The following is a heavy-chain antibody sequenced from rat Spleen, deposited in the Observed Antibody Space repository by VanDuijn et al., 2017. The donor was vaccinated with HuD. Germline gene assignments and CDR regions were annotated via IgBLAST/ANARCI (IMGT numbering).Heavy chain of an antibody. CDR2: ISHTGSDS. Sequence: EVQLVESGGGLVQPGRSLKLSCVASGFTFNKYWMTWIRQAPGKGLEWVASISHTGSDSYYPDSVKGRFTISRDNAKSSLFLQMNSLRSEDTATYYCTRDGTTTGFDYWGQGVMVTVSS. CDR1: GFTFNKYW. D-gene: IGHD1-10*01. V-gene: IGHV5-31*01. J-gene: IGHJ2*01. CDR3: TRDGTTTGFDY.